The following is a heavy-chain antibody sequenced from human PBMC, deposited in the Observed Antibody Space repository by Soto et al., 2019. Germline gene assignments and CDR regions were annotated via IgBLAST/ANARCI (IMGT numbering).Heavy chain of an antibody. CDR1: GGSISSSSYY. CDR2: IYYSGST. J-gene: IGHJ6*02. D-gene: IGHD3-10*01. V-gene: IGHV4-39*01. Sequence: QLQLQESGPGLAKPSETLSLTCTVSGGSISSSSYYWVWIRQPPGKGLEWIGIIYYSGSTYYNPSLKSRVTISVDTSKNQFSLKLNSVTAADTAVYFCARRPGASVYYYYGVDVWGQGTTVTVSS. CDR3: ARRPGASVYYYYGVDV.